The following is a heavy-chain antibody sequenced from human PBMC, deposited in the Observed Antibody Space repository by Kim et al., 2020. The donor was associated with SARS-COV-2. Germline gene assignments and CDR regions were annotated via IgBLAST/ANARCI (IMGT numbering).Heavy chain of an antibody. V-gene: IGHV3-23*03. Sequence: GGSLRLSCAASGFTFSSYAMSWVRQAPGKGLEWVSVIYSGGSSTYYADSVKGRFTISRDNSKNTLYLQMNSLRAEDTAVYYCAKDRGIWGGYDYKVFDYWGQGTLVTVSS. CDR3: AKDRGIWGGYDYKVFDY. D-gene: IGHD5-12*01. CDR2: IYSGGSST. J-gene: IGHJ4*02. CDR1: GFTFSSYA.